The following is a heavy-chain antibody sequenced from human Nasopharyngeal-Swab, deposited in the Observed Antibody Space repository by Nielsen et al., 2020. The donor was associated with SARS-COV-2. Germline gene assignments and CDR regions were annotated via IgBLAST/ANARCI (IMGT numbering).Heavy chain of an antibody. CDR3: ATSLLGYCSGGSCYAYYGMDV. J-gene: IGHJ6*02. Sequence: GESLKISCAASGFTVSSNYMSWVRQAPGEGLEWVSVIYSGGSTYYADSVKGRFTISRDNSKNTLYLQMNSLRAEDTAVYYCATSLLGYCSGGSCYAYYGMDVWGQGTTVTVSS. V-gene: IGHV3-66*01. CDR1: GFTVSSNY. D-gene: IGHD2-15*01. CDR2: IYSGGST.